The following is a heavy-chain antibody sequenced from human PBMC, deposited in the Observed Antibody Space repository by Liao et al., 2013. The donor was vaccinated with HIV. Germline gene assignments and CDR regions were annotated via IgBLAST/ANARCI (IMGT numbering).Heavy chain of an antibody. Sequence: QLQLQESGPGLVKPSETLSLTCTVSGGSISSSSYYWGWIRQPPGKGLEWIGSIYYSGSTYYNPSLKSRVTISVDTSKNQFSLKLSSVTAADTAVYYCARGWLLYRFPFYWGQGTLVTVSS. CDR2: IYYSGST. D-gene: IGHD3-3*01. J-gene: IGHJ4*02. V-gene: IGHV4-39*07. CDR1: GGSISSSSYY. CDR3: ARGWLLYRFPFY.